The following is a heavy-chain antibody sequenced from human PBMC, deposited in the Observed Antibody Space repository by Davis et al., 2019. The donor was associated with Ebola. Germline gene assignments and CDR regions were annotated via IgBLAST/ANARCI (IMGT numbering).Heavy chain of an antibody. CDR1: GYTFTSYY. V-gene: IGHV3-7*03. J-gene: IGHJ5*02. CDR2: IKQDGSEK. D-gene: IGHD6-13*01. Sequence: SCKASGYTFTSYYMHWVRQAPGKGLEWVANIKQDGSEKYYVDSVKGRFTISRDNAKNSLYLQMNSLRAEDTAVYYCAKGLGSPFDPWGQGTLVTVSS. CDR3: AKGLGSPFDP.